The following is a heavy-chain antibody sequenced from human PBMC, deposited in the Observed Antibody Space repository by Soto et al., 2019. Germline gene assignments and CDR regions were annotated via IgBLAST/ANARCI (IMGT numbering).Heavy chain of an antibody. CDR3: ACPFIAAAKRVMDV. CDR2: IIPIFGTA. V-gene: IGHV1-69*13. CDR1: GGTFSSYA. D-gene: IGHD6-13*01. Sequence: ASVKVSCKASGGTFSSYAISWVRQAPGQGLEWMGGIIPIFGTANYAQKFQGRVTITADESTSTAYMELSSLRSEDTAVYYCACPFIAAAKRVMDVWGQGTTVTVSS. J-gene: IGHJ6*02.